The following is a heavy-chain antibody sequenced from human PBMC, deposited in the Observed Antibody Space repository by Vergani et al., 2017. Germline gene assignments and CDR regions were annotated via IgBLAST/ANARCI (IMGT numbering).Heavy chain of an antibody. CDR2: ISSSSSYT. D-gene: IGHD2-21*02. CDR3: ARDFPEAYCGGDCYSPSLRGY. J-gene: IGHJ4*02. CDR1: GFTFSDYY. Sequence: QVQLVESGGGLVKPGGSLRLSCAASGFTFSDYYMSWIRQAPGKGLEWVSYISSSSSYTNYADSVKGRFTISRDNAKNTLYLQMNSLRAEDTAVYYCARDFPEAYCGGDCYSPSLRGYWGQGTLVTVSS. V-gene: IGHV3-11*06.